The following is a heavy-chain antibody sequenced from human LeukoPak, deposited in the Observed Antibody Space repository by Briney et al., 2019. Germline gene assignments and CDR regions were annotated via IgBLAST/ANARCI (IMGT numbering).Heavy chain of an antibody. V-gene: IGHV4-39*07. Sequence: SETLSLTCAVSGASISGSGYYWGWIRQPPGKGLEWIGSIYYSGSTYYNPSLKSRVTISVDTSKNQFSLKLSSVTAADTAVYYCARDTTVTTATGGFDYWGQGTLVTVSS. J-gene: IGHJ4*02. CDR3: ARDTTVTTATGGFDY. D-gene: IGHD4-17*01. CDR2: IYYSGST. CDR1: GASISGSGYY.